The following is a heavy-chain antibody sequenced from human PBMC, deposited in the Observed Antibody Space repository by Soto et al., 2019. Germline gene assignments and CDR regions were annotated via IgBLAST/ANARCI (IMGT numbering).Heavy chain of an antibody. CDR2: ISGSSSYI. J-gene: IGHJ3*02. CDR3: ARTDYGDYVRGAFDI. CDR1: GFTFSSHN. D-gene: IGHD4-17*01. V-gene: IGHV3-21*01. Sequence: EVQLVESGGGLVKPGGSLSLSCAASGFTFSSHNMNWVRQAPGKGLEWVSCISGSSSYIFYADSVKGRFTISRDNAKNSLYLQMNSLRVEDTAVYYCARTDYGDYVRGAFDIWGQGTMVTVSS.